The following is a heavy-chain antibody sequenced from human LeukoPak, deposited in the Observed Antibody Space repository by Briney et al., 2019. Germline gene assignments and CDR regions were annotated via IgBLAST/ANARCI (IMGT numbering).Heavy chain of an antibody. CDR2: IYYSGST. CDR3: AREREIAVALDY. D-gene: IGHD6-19*01. CDR1: GGSISSGGYY. V-gene: IGHV4-31*03. Sequence: SETLSLTCTVSGGSISSGGYYWSWIRQHPGKGLEWIGYIYYSGSTYYNPSLKSRVTISVDTSKNQFSLKLSSVTAADTAVYYCAREREIAVALDYWGQGTLVTVSS. J-gene: IGHJ4*02.